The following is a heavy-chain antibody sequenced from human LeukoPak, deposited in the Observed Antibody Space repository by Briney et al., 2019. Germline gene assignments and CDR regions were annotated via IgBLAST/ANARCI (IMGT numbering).Heavy chain of an antibody. CDR1: GSTSSNYW. Sequence: PGGSLRLSCAASGSTSSNYWIHWVRQAPGKGLVWVSRINGDGSTTTYAGSVKGRFTISRDNGKNTLYLQMNSLRDEDTAVYYCARGGGSYSHDAFDIWGQGTMVTVSS. CDR2: INGDGSTT. D-gene: IGHD1-26*01. V-gene: IGHV3-74*03. CDR3: ARGGGSYSHDAFDI. J-gene: IGHJ3*02.